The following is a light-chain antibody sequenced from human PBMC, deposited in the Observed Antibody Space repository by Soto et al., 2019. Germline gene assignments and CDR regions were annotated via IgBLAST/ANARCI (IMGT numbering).Light chain of an antibody. CDR1: QNVHSN. J-gene: IGKJ3*01. CDR2: YAS. CDR3: QHYSNWPPT. V-gene: IGKV3-15*01. Sequence: EVVMTQSPATLSVSPGERATLSCRASQNVHSNLAWYQQKPGQAPSLLISYASTRATGIPARFSGSGSGTECTLTISSLQSEDFGVYYCQHYSNWPPTFGPGTKVEIK.